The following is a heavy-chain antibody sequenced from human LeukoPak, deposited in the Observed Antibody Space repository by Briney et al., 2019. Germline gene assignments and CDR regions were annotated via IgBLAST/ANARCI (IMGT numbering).Heavy chain of an antibody. V-gene: IGHV1-2*02. Sequence: ASVKVSCKASGYTFTGYYMHWVRQAPGQGLEWMGWINPKSGGTNYAQKFQGRVTMTRDTSIHTAYMELSRLRFDDTAVYYCAREEYGFDPWGQGTLVTVSS. CDR3: AREEYGFDP. CDR1: GYTFTGYY. J-gene: IGHJ5*02. D-gene: IGHD2-2*01. CDR2: INPKSGGT.